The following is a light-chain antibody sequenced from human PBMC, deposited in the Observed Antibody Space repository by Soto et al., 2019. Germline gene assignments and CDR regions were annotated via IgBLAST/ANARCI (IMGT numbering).Light chain of an antibody. Sequence: ALTQPASVSGSPGQSITISCTGTSSDVGGYNYVSWFQQHPDKAPTLVVYEVSNRPSGVSNRFSGSKSGNTASLTIFGLQAEDEADYYCTSYTKSGTLVFGVGTKVTV. V-gene: IGLV2-14*01. J-gene: IGLJ3*02. CDR3: TSYTKSGTLV. CDR2: EVS. CDR1: SSDVGGYNY.